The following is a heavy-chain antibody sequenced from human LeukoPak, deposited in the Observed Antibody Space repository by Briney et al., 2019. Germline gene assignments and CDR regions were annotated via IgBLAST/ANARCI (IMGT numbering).Heavy chain of an antibody. CDR3: ARHLSGGSYIGY. D-gene: IGHD1-26*01. J-gene: IGHJ4*02. Sequence: GGSLRLSCAASGFTFSSYGMHWVRQAPGKGLEWVAVIWYDGSNKYYADSVKRRFTISRDSSKNTLYLQMNSLRAEDTAVYYCARHLSGGSYIGYWGQGTLVTVSS. CDR1: GFTFSSYG. CDR2: IWYDGSNK. V-gene: IGHV3-33*01.